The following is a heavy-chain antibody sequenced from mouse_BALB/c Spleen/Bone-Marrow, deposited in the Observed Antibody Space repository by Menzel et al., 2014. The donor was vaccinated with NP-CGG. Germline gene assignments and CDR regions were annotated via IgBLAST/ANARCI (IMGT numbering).Heavy chain of an antibody. CDR2: INPSSGYA. D-gene: IGHD2-10*02. V-gene: IGHV1-4*01. J-gene: IGHJ2*01. CDR3: ARKYDNYVGFDY. Sequence: QLVHFRSGLTSPGASVSMSCKASGYTFTSYTMHWVKQRPGQGLEWIGYINPSSGYANYNQKFKDKATFTADKSSTTAYMQLSSLTSEDSAAYYCARKYDNYVGFDYWRQGPPRTVPS. CDR1: GYTFTSYT.